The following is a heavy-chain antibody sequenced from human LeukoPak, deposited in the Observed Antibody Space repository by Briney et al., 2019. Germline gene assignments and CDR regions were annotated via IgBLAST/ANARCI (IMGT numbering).Heavy chain of an antibody. CDR2: INPSDDST. CDR3: AASLY. CDR1: GYTFNSSY. J-gene: IGHJ4*02. Sequence: ASVKVSCKASGYTFNSSYMHWVRQAPGQGLEWMGIINPSDDSTRYAQKFQGRVTMTKDTSTNTVYMHLSSLSSDDTAVYYSAASLYWGQGTLVTVSS. V-gene: IGHV1-46*02.